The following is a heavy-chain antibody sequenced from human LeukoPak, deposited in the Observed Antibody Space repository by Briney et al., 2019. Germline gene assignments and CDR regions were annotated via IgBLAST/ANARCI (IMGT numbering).Heavy chain of an antibody. D-gene: IGHD4-17*01. CDR1: GGSLSNYY. V-gene: IGHV4-59*08. J-gene: IGHJ4*02. CDR3: ARQSRDGDYIAKLFDY. Sequence: SETQSLTCTVSGGSLSNYYWSWIRQPPGKGLEWIGYNYYSGSINYNPSLKSRVTISVDMSKNQFSLQLSSVTAADTAVYYCARQSRDGDYIAKLFDYWGQGTLVTVSS. CDR2: NYYSGSI.